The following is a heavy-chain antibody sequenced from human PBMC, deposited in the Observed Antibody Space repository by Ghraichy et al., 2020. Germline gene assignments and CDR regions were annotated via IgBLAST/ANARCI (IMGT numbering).Heavy chain of an antibody. J-gene: IGHJ4*02. V-gene: IGHV1-69*13. CDR1: GGTFSSYA. CDR2: IIPIFGTA. Sequence: SVKVSCKASGGTFSSYAISWVRQAPGQGLEWMGGIIPIFGTANYAQKFQGRVTITADESTSTAYMELSSLRSEDTAVYYCARGASGATPQPFDYWGQGTLVTVSS. D-gene: IGHD1-26*01. CDR3: ARGASGATPQPFDY.